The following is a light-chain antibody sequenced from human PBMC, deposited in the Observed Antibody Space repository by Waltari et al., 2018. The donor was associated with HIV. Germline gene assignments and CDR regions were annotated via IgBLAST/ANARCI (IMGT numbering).Light chain of an antibody. CDR1: RSNIGSNT. CDR3: AAWDDNLNGL. CDR2: DDN. J-gene: IGLJ2*01. Sequence: QYVLTQPPSASGTLGQRVTISCSGRRSNIGSNTVNWYQQLPGTAPKLLISDDNRRPSGVPARFSGSKSGTSASLAISGLQSEDEADYYCAAWDDNLNGLFGGGTKLTVL. V-gene: IGLV1-44*01.